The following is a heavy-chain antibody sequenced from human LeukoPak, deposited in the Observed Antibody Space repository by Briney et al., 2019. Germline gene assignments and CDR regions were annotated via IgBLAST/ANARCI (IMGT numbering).Heavy chain of an antibody. CDR2: INHSGST. V-gene: IGHV4-34*01. CDR3: ARDRYSSSTLDYFDY. D-gene: IGHD6-13*01. CDR1: GGSFSGYY. J-gene: IGHJ4*02. Sequence: SETLSLTCAVYGGSFSGYYWSWIRQPPGKGLEWIGEINHSGSTNYNPSLKSRVTISVDTSKNQFSLKLSSVTAADTAVYYCARDRYSSSTLDYFDYWGQGTLVTVSS.